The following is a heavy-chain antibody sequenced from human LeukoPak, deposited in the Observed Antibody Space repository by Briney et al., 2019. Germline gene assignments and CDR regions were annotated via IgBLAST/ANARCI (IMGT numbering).Heavy chain of an antibody. D-gene: IGHD1-26*01. V-gene: IGHV1-8*01. Sequence: ASVKVSCKASGYTFTSYDINWVRQATGQGLEWMGWMNPNSGNTGCAQKFQGRVTMTRNTSISTAYMELSSLRSEDTAVHYCARESGSYLPFYYYYMDVWGKGTTVTVSS. CDR1: GYTFTSYD. J-gene: IGHJ6*03. CDR3: ARESGSYLPFYYYYMDV. CDR2: MNPNSGNT.